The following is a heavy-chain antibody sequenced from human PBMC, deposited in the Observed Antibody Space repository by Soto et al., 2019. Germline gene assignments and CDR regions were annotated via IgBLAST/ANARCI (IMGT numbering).Heavy chain of an antibody. CDR3: ARGPRGIAARRDLDY. J-gene: IGHJ4*02. D-gene: IGHD6-6*01. CDR1: GYTFTGYY. V-gene: IGHV1-2*04. Sequence: VASVKVSCKASGYTFTGYYMHWVRQAPGQGLEWMGWINPNSGGTNYAQKFQGWVTMTRDTSISTAYMELSRLRSDDTAVYYCARGPRGIAARRDLDYWGQGTLVTVSS. CDR2: INPNSGGT.